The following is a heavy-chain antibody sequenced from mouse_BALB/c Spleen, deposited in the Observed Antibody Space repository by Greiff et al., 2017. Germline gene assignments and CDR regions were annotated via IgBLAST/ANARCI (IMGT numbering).Heavy chain of an antibody. CDR3: ARGSLRGYAMDY. Sequence: DVQLVESGGGLVQPGGSLKLSCAASGFTFSSYGMSWVRQTPDKRLELVATINSNGGSTYYPDSVKGRFTISRDNAKNTLYLQMSSLKSEDTAMYYCARGSLRGYAMDYWGQGTSVTVSS. CDR1: GFTFSSYG. D-gene: IGHD6-5*01. V-gene: IGHV5-6-3*01. J-gene: IGHJ4*01. CDR2: INSNGGST.